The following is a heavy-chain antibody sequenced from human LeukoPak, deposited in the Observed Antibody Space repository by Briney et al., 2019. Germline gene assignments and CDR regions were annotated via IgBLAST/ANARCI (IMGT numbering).Heavy chain of an antibody. CDR2: INSDGSST. V-gene: IGHV3-74*01. Sequence: PGGSLRLSCAASGFTFSSYWMHWVRQAPGKGLVWVSRINSDGSSTSYADSVKGRFTISRDNDKNTLYLQMNSLRAEDTAVYFCARGYINYASSGYYYVDYWGQGTLVTVSS. J-gene: IGHJ4*02. CDR3: ARGYINYASSGYYYVDY. D-gene: IGHD3-22*01. CDR1: GFTFSSYW.